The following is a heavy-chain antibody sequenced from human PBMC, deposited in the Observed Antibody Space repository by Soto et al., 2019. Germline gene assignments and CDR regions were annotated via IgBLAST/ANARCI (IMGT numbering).Heavy chain of an antibody. CDR3: AKSWELRRFFAS. V-gene: IGHV4-4*02. CDR2: IHHTGST. D-gene: IGHD1-26*01. CDR1: GASIISENW. Sequence: SETLSLTCAVSGASIISENWWTWVRQSPGKGLEWIGEIHHTGSTTYNPSLDSRVTMSVDKSKNHFSLILSSVTAADTALYYCAKSWELRRFFASWGQGTLVTVT. J-gene: IGHJ4*02.